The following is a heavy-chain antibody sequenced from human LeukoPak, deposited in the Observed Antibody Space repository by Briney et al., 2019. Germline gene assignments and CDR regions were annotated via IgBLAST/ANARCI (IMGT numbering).Heavy chain of an antibody. CDR1: GGSFSGYY. D-gene: IGHD3-3*01. J-gene: IGHJ4*02. CDR2: INHSGST. Sequence: SETLSLTCAVYGGSFSGYYWSWIRQPPGKGLEWIGEINHSGSTSYNPSLRSRVTISLDRSKKKFSLKLTSVTAADTAVYFCARGAEYYAIWRGYAGYSDYWGQGISVTVSS. CDR3: ARGAEYYAIWRGYAGYSDY. V-gene: IGHV4-34*01.